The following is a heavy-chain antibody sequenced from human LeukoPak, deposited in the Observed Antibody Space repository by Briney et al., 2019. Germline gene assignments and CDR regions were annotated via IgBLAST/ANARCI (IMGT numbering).Heavy chain of an antibody. Sequence: PGGSLRLSCAASGFSFSSYWMSWVRQAPGKGLEWVANIKQDGSEKYYVDSVKGRFTISRDNAKNSLYLQMNSLRAEDTAVYYCARDGSDFWSGLLHEAFDYWGQGTLVTVSS. J-gene: IGHJ4*02. V-gene: IGHV3-7*05. CDR1: GFSFSSYW. CDR3: ARDGSDFWSGLLHEAFDY. CDR2: IKQDGSEK. D-gene: IGHD3-3*01.